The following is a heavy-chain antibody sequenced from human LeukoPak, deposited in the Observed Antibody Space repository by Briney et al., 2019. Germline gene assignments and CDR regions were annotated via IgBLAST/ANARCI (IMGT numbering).Heavy chain of an antibody. V-gene: IGHV4-59*01. CDR2: IYYSGST. CDR1: GGSISSYY. D-gene: IGHD5-18*01. Sequence: SETLSLTCAVSGGSISSYYWSWIRQPPGKGLEWIGYIYYSGSTNYSPSLKSRVTISVDTSKNQFSLKLSSVTAADTAVYYCARSEYSYGADAFDIWGQGTMVTVSS. J-gene: IGHJ3*02. CDR3: ARSEYSYGADAFDI.